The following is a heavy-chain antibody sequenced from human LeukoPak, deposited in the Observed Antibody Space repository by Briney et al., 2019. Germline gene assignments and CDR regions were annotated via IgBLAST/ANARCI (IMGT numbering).Heavy chain of an antibody. J-gene: IGHJ4*02. CDR2: IFYTGST. CDR3: AILDPPYYYNSSGPDY. D-gene: IGHD3-22*01. CDR1: GGSINSADSY. V-gene: IGHV4-31*03. Sequence: SETLSLTCTVSGGSINSADSYWSWIRQHSGKGLEWIGYIFYTGSTYYNPSLKGRLGISIDTSKNQFSLNLNSVTAADTAVYYWAILDPPYYYNSSGPDYGGQETLATVSS.